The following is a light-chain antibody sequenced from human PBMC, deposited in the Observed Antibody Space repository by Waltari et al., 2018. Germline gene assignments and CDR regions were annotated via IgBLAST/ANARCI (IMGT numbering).Light chain of an antibody. CDR3: QRCVNDKQDGV. V-gene: IGLV6-57*04. Sequence: NFLLSQPHPVSESPGQTVTLSCPRNRGSIDSHSVHWSQQRPGSAPASLIYLDHQRPPGVAPRFSGSSESSANSGALAMFERQTEEEADNYCQRCVNDKQDGVFGGGTKLTVL. CDR1: RGSIDSHS. CDR2: LDH. J-gene: IGLJ3*02.